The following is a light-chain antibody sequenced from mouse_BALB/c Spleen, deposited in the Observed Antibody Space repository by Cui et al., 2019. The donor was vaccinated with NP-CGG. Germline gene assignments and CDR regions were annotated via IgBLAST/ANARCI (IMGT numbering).Light chain of an antibody. CDR1: TGAVTTSNY. J-gene: IGLJ1*01. V-gene: IGLV1*01. Sequence: QAVVNQESALTTSPGETVPLTCRSSTGAVTTSNYANWVQEKPDHLFTGLIGGTNNRTPGVPARFSGSLIGDKAALTITGAQAEDEAIYFCALWYSNHWVFGGGTKLTVL. CDR3: ALWYSNHWV. CDR2: GTN.